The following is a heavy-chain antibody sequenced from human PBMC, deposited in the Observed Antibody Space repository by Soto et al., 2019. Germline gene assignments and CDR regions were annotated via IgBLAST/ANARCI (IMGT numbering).Heavy chain of an antibody. CDR1: GYTFTTYA. D-gene: IGHD3-22*01. J-gene: IGHJ3*02. CDR3: ARAGVRYDSSGPRGPAFDI. CDR2: INPYNDNT. V-gene: IGHV1-18*04. Sequence: ASVKVSCKASGYTFTTYAINWVRQAPGQGLESMGWINPYNDNTFYAQNLQGRITMTTDRSTTTAYMELRSLRSDDTAVYYCARAGVRYDSSGPRGPAFDIWGQGTMVTVSS.